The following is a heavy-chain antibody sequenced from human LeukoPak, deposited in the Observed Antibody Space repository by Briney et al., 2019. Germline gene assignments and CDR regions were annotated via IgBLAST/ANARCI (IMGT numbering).Heavy chain of an antibody. CDR3: ARGQAGTRFDY. D-gene: IGHD6-13*01. Sequence: GASVKVSCKASGYTFTGYYIDWVRHAPGQGLEWMGWIDTNRGGTNYAQKFQGRVTMTRDTSISTAYMELSALRSDDTAVYYCARGQAGTRFDYWGQGALVTVPS. J-gene: IGHJ4*02. CDR1: GYTFTGYY. CDR2: IDTNRGGT. V-gene: IGHV1-2*02.